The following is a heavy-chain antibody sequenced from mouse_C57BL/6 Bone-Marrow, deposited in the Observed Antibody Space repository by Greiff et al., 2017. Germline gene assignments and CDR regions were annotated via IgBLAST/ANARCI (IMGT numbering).Heavy chain of an antibody. D-gene: IGHD1-1*01. J-gene: IGHJ3*01. CDR3: ARDTTVVAPAWFAY. V-gene: IGHV1-69*01. Sequence: QVQLQQPGAELVMPGASVKLSCKASGYTFTSYWMHWVKQRPGQGLEWIGEIDPSDSYTNYNQKFKGKSTLTVDKSSSTAYMQLSSLTSVDSAVYYCARDTTVVAPAWFAYWGQGTLVTVSA. CDR1: GYTFTSYW. CDR2: IDPSDSYT.